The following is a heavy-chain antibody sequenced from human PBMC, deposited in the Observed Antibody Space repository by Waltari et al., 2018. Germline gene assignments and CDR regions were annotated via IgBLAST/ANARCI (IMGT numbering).Heavy chain of an antibody. J-gene: IGHJ4*02. D-gene: IGHD5-12*01. CDR1: GGSISSYY. CDR2: ISSSGRT. Sequence: QVQLQESGPGLVKPSETLSLTCTVSGGSISSYYWGWIRQPAGKGLEWIGRISSSGRTNYTPSLTSRVTMSVDTSKNQFSLKLSSVTAADTAVYYCARMFGDIVDYSFDYWGQGTLVTVSS. V-gene: IGHV4-4*07. CDR3: ARMFGDIVDYSFDY.